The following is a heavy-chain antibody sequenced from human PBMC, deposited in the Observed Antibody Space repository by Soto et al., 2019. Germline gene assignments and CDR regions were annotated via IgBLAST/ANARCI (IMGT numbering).Heavy chain of an antibody. CDR1: GFTFSSYG. D-gene: IGHD4-4*01. Sequence: QVQLVESGGGVVQPGRSLGLSCVASGFTFSSYGMHWVRQAPGKGLEWVAVISYDGSNRYYAESVKGRFTISRDNSKNTLYLQMNSLRAEDTAVYYCAKDKMTTVTFYYYGMDVW. CDR3: AKDKMTTVTFYYYGMDV. V-gene: IGHV3-30*18. J-gene: IGHJ6*01. CDR2: ISYDGSNR.